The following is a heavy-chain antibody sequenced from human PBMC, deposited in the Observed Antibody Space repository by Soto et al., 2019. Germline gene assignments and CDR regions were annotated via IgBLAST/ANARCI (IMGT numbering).Heavy chain of an antibody. CDR3: ARDPGVGATTEYYYYGMDV. Sequence: SETLSLTCTVSGGSISSGGYYWSWIRQHPGKGLEWIGYIYYSGSTYYNPSLKSRVTISVDTSKNQFSLKLSSVTAADTAVYYCARDPGVGATTEYYYYGMDVWGQGTTVTVSS. CDR2: IYYSGST. D-gene: IGHD1-26*01. CDR1: GGSISSGGYY. V-gene: IGHV4-31*03. J-gene: IGHJ6*02.